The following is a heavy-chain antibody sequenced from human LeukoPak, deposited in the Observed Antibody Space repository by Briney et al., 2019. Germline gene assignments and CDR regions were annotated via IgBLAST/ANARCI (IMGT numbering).Heavy chain of an antibody. D-gene: IGHD4-17*01. CDR2: ISYDGSNK. Sequence: SGGSLRLSCAASGFTFSSYWMTWVRQAPGKGLEWVAVISYDGSNKYYADSVKGRFTISRDNSKNTLYLQMNSLRAEDTAVYYCAREGHDYGDYVFDYWGQGTLVTVSS. V-gene: IGHV3-30*03. CDR1: GFTFSSYW. CDR3: AREGHDYGDYVFDY. J-gene: IGHJ4*02.